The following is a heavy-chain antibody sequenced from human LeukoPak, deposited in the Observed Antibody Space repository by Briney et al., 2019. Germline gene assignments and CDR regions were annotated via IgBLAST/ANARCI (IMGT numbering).Heavy chain of an antibody. J-gene: IGHJ6*03. CDR2: IYYNGNT. CDR1: GGSISSYY. CDR3: ASHVLFYYYYYMDV. Sequence: SETLSLTCTVSGGSISSYYWSWIRQPPGKELEWIGYIYYNGNTNYNPSLQSRVTISVDTSKNQFSLTLSSVTAADTAVYYCASHVLFYYYYYMDVWGKGTTVTVSS. D-gene: IGHD3-10*01. V-gene: IGHV4-59*08.